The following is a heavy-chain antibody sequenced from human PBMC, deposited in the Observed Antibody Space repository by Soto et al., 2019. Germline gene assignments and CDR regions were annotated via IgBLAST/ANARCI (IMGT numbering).Heavy chain of an antibody. D-gene: IGHD2-2*01. CDR1: GGTFSSYA. V-gene: IGHV3-7*02. J-gene: IGHJ4*02. CDR3: ARVQSDIVVVPAATGDY. Sequence: VQLVQSGAEVKKPGSSVKVSCKASGGTFSSYAISWVRQAPGQGLEWVANIKQDGSEKYYVDSVKGRFTISRDNAKNSLYLQMNSLRAEDTAVYYCARVQSDIVVVPAATGDYWGQGTLVTVSS. CDR2: IKQDGSEK.